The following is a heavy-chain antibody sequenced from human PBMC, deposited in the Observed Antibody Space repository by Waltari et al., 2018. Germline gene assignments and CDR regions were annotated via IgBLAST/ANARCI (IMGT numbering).Heavy chain of an antibody. Sequence: QVQLQESGPGLVKPSETLSLTCTVSGGSISRYYWSWIRQPPGKGLEWIGYIYYSGSTNYNPSLKSRVTISVDTSKNQFSLKLSSVTAADTAVYYCARKYCSSTSCYTGGGWFDPWGQGTLVTVSS. V-gene: IGHV4-59*01. CDR3: ARKYCSSTSCYTGGGWFDP. J-gene: IGHJ5*02. D-gene: IGHD2-2*02. CDR1: GGSISRYY. CDR2: IYYSGST.